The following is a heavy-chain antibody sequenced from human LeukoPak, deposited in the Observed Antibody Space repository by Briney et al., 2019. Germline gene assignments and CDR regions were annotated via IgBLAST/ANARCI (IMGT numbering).Heavy chain of an antibody. D-gene: IGHD6-6*01. Sequence: GGSLRLSCAASGFTFSSYSMNWVRQAPGKGLEWVSSISSSSSYIYYADSVKGRFTISRDNAKNSLYLQMNSLRAEDTAVYYCARGQTIAARRYYYMDVWGKGTTVTVSS. CDR1: GFTFSSYS. CDR2: ISSSSSYI. J-gene: IGHJ6*03. CDR3: ARGQTIAARRYYYMDV. V-gene: IGHV3-21*01.